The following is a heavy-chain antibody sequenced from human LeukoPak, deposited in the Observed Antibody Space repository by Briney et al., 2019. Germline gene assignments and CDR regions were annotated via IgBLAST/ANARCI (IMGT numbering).Heavy chain of an antibody. Sequence: GGSLRLSCAASGFTFSSYSMNWVRQAPGKGLEWVSSISSSSSYIYYADSVKGRFTISRDNAENSLYLQMNSLRAEDTAVYYCARDRGAYSGSYYDWFDPWGQGTLVTVSS. V-gene: IGHV3-21*01. J-gene: IGHJ5*02. CDR2: ISSSSSYI. D-gene: IGHD1-26*01. CDR1: GFTFSSYS. CDR3: ARDRGAYSGSYYDWFDP.